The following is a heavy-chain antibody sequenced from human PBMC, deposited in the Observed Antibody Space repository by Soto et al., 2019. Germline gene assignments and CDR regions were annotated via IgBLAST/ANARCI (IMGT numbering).Heavy chain of an antibody. J-gene: IGHJ4*02. V-gene: IGHV1-2*02. Sequence: VTVSCPSPGSTFPCYYMHWLRQAPGQGLEWMGWINPNSGGTNYAQKFQGRVTMTRDTSISTAHMELSRLRSDDTAVYYCAREGASRWHDWGQGTLVTVSS. CDR3: AREGASRWHD. D-gene: IGHD2-2*01. CDR1: GSTFPCYY. CDR2: INPNSGGT.